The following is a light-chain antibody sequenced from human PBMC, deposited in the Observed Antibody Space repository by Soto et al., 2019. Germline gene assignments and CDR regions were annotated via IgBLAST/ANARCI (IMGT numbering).Light chain of an antibody. J-gene: IGKJ1*01. CDR2: GAS. Sequence: EIVLTQSPGTLSLSPGERATLSCRASQSLTSSYLAWYQQKPGQAPRLLIYGASSRATGIPDRFSGSGSGTDFPLTISRLEPEDFAVYYCQQYGISPRTFGQGTKVEIK. CDR3: QQYGISPRT. V-gene: IGKV3-20*01. CDR1: QSLTSSY.